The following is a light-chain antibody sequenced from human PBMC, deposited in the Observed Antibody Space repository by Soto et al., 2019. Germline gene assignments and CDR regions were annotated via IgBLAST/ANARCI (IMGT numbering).Light chain of an antibody. CDR3: QQYGSSPPIT. Sequence: EIVLTQSPGTLSLSPGERATLSCRASQSVSSSYLAWYQQKPGQAPRLLIYGASSRATGIPARFSGSGSGTDLTLTISRLEPGDFAVYYCQQYGSSPPITFGPRTQVDIK. CDR1: QSVSSSY. V-gene: IGKV3-20*01. CDR2: GAS. J-gene: IGKJ3*01.